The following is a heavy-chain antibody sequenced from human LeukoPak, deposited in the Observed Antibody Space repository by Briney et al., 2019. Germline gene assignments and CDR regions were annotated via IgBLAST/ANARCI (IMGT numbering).Heavy chain of an antibody. CDR1: GDCISNYY. CDR3: ARSLTTGIDWFDP. CDR2: VYYSGSS. V-gene: IGHV4-59*08. Sequence: PSETLSLTCTVSGDCISNYYWSWIRQPPGKGPEWIGCVYYSGSSNYDPSLKSRVTISLDTSKNQFSLRLNSVTAADTAVYYCARSLTTGIDWFDPWGQGTLVTVSS. D-gene: IGHD4/OR15-4a*01. J-gene: IGHJ5*02.